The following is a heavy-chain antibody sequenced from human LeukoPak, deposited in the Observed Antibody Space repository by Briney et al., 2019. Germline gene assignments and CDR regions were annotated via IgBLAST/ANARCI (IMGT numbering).Heavy chain of an antibody. CDR2: ISSGGSYI. J-gene: IGHJ4*02. CDR1: GFTFSNYN. D-gene: IGHD5-12*01. CDR3: ARAVVGSGYDYFDY. Sequence: GGSLRLSCAASGFTFSNYNMNWVRQAPGKGLEWVSFISSGGSYIYYTDSVKGRFIISRDNAKNSLFPQMNSLRAEDTAVYFCARAVVGSGYDYFDYWGQGTLVTVSS. V-gene: IGHV3-21*01.